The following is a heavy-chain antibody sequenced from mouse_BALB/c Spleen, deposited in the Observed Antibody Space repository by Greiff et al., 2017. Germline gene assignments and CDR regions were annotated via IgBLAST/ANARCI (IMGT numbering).Heavy chain of an antibody. Sequence: EVKLMESGGGLVQPGGSLRLSCASSGFTFTDYYMSWVRQPPGKALEWLGFIRNKANGYTTEYSASVKGRFTISRDNSQSILYLQMNTLRAEDSATYYCARDIGWEDYWGQGTTLTVSS. CDR1: GFTFTDYY. CDR2: IRNKANGYTT. CDR3: ARDIGWEDY. V-gene: IGHV7-3*02. J-gene: IGHJ2*01. D-gene: IGHD4-1*01.